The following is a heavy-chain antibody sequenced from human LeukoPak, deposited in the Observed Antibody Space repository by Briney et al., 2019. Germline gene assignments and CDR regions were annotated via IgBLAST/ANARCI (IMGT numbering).Heavy chain of an antibody. CDR1: GFTFSSYE. CDR2: ISSSGSTI. V-gene: IGHV3-48*03. CDR3: AKDPSYYGSTSNNDY. J-gene: IGHJ4*02. D-gene: IGHD3-10*01. Sequence: GGSLRLSCAASGFTFSSYEMNWVRQAPGKGLDWVSYISSSGSTIYYADSVKGRFTISRDNAKNSLYLQMNSLRAEDTAVYYCAKDPSYYGSTSNNDYWGQGTLVTVSS.